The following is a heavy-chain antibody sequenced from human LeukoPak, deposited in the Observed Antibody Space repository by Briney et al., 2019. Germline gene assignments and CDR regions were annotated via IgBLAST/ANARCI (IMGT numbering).Heavy chain of an antibody. J-gene: IGHJ4*02. V-gene: IGHV1-8*01. CDR3: ARRHGRCSDGSCYYPDY. CDR2: MNPNSGNT. CDR1: GSTFTSYD. Sequence: GASVKVSCKSSGSTFTSYDINWERQATGQGLGWMGWMNPNSGNTGYAQKFQGRVTMTRNSSITTAYMELSSLRSEDTAVYYCARRHGRCSDGSCYYPDYWGQGTLVTVSS. D-gene: IGHD2-15*01.